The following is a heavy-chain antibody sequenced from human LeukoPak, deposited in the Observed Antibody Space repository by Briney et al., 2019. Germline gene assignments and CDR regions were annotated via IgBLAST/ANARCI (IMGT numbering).Heavy chain of an antibody. CDR3: AKDLSDYIWGTAFDY. Sequence: GGSLRLSCAASGFTFSSYAMSWVRQAPGKGREGVSAISGSGGRKYYADSVKGRFTISRDNSKNTLYLQMNSLRAEDTAVYYCAKDLSDYIWGTAFDYWGQGTLVTVSS. J-gene: IGHJ4*02. CDR1: GFTFSSYA. CDR2: ISGSGGRK. V-gene: IGHV3-23*01. D-gene: IGHD3-16*01.